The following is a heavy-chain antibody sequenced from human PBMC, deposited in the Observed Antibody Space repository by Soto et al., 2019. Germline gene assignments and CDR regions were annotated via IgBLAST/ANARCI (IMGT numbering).Heavy chain of an antibody. CDR3: ARDDYGGNSFDWNWYFDL. J-gene: IGHJ2*01. CDR1: GYTFTSYG. D-gene: IGHD4-17*01. Sequence: ASVKVSCKASGYTFTSYGIRWVRQAPGQGLEWMGWISAYNGNTNYAQKLQGRVTMTTDTSTSTAYMELRSLRSDDTAVYYCARDDYGGNSFDWNWYFDLWGRGTLVTVSS. CDR2: ISAYNGNT. V-gene: IGHV1-18*04.